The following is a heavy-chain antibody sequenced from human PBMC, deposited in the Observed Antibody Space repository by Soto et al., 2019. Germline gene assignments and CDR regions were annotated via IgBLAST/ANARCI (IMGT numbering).Heavy chain of an antibody. CDR1: GFTFSSYW. CDR3: AREGGDYTPRFDY. J-gene: IGHJ4*02. V-gene: IGHV3-7*03. D-gene: IGHD2-21*02. Sequence: GGSLRLSCAASGFTFSSYWMSWVRQAPGKGLEWVANIKQDGSEKYYVDSVKGRFTISRDNAKNSLYLQMNSLRAEDTAVYYCAREGGDYTPRFDYWGQGTLVTVSS. CDR2: IKQDGSEK.